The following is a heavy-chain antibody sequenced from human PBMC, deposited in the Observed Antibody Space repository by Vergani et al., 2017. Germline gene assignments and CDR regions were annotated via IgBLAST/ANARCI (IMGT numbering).Heavy chain of an antibody. J-gene: IGHJ4*02. CDR3: ARDPRFTFGGLG. CDR2: ISGSGGST. CDR1: GFTFSSYA. Sequence: EVQLLESGGGLVQPGGSLRLSCAASGFTFSSYAMSWVRQAPGKGLEWVSAISGSGGSTYYADSVKGRFTISRDNSKNTLYLQMNSLRDEDTAVYYCARDPRFTFGGLGWGQGTLVTVSS. V-gene: IGHV3-23*01. D-gene: IGHD3-16*01.